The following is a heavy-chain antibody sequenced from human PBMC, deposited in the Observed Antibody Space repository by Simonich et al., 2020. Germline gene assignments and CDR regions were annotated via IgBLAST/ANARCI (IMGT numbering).Heavy chain of an antibody. D-gene: IGHD1-26*01. V-gene: IGHV3-7*01. Sequence: EVQRVESGGGVVQPGGSLRLSCAASGFPFSSYWMSWVRQAPGKGLEWLANIKQDGSEKSYVDSVKGRFTISRNNAKNSLYLQMNSLRAEDTAVYYCARDGGSGSYYWGQGTLVTVSS. CDR1: GFPFSSYW. CDR3: ARDGGSGSYY. J-gene: IGHJ4*02. CDR2: IKQDGSEK.